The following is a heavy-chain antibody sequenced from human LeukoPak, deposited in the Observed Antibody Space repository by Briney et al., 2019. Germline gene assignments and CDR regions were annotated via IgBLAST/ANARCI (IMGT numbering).Heavy chain of an antibody. CDR2: VHYTGST. CDR1: GDSFSDFSYY. CDR3: ASGDFWSGDLIQH. Sequence: SETLSLTCTVSGDSFSDFSYYWGWIRQPPGKGLEWIANVHYTGSTYYNSSLESRVTISVDTSKNQVSLKLSSVTAADTAVYYCASGDFWSGDLIQHWGQGTLVTVSS. D-gene: IGHD3-3*01. J-gene: IGHJ1*01. V-gene: IGHV4-39*07.